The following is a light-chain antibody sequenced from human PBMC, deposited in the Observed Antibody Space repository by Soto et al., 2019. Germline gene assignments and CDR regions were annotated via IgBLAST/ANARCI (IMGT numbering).Light chain of an antibody. Sequence: EIVLTQSPGPLSLSPGEIATLSCRASQSISSNYLAWYQQKPGPSPRLLIYCASIRATGIPARFSGSGSGTEVTLTISRLDHEDFAVYYCHQHGISPFGGGTKVEIQ. CDR3: HQHGISP. J-gene: IGKJ4*01. V-gene: IGKV3-20*01. CDR1: QSISSNY. CDR2: CAS.